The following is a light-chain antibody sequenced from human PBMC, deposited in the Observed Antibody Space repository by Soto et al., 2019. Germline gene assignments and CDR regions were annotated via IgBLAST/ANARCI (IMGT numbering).Light chain of an antibody. CDR2: LNSDGSH. CDR1: SGHSSYA. J-gene: IGLJ2*01. Sequence: QLVLTQSPSASASLGASVKLTCTLSSGHSSYAIAWHQQQPEKGPRYLMKLNSDGSHSKGDGIPDRFSGSSSGAERYLTISGLQSEDEADYYCQTCGTGTYVVFGGGTKLTVL. V-gene: IGLV4-69*01. CDR3: QTCGTGTYVV.